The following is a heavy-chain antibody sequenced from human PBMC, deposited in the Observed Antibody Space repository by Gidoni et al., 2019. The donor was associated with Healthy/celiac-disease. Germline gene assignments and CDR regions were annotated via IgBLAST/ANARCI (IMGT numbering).Heavy chain of an antibody. D-gene: IGHD3-10*01. CDR3: AKVGAGRGVRVNWFDP. J-gene: IGHJ5*02. Sequence: EVQLLESGGGLVQPGGSLRLSCAASGFTFSSYAMSWVRQAPGKGLEWVSAISGSGGSTYYADSVKGRFTISRDNSKNTLYLQMNSLRAEDTAVYYCAKVGAGRGVRVNWFDPWGQGTLVTVSS. CDR2: ISGSGGST. V-gene: IGHV3-23*01. CDR1: GFTFSSYA.